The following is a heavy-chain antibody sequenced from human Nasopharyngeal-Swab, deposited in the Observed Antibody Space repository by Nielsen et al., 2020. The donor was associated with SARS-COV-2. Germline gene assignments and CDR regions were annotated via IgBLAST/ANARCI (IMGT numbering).Heavy chain of an antibody. V-gene: IGHV4-59*01. CDR1: GASMSDYS. CDR2: MYDNEYT. Sequence: GSLRLSCTVSGASMSDYSWSWIRQPPGQGLEWIAFMYDNEYTNYNPSLRGRATISLDTSKNQFSLKVTSVTAADTAVYYCARENWQLANVFDIWGQGTMVTVSS. CDR3: ARENWQLANVFDI. J-gene: IGHJ3*02. D-gene: IGHD6-19*01.